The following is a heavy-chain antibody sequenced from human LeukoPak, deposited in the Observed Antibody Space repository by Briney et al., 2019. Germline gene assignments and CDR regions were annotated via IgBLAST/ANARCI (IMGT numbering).Heavy chain of an antibody. V-gene: IGHV1-69*13. J-gene: IGHJ3*02. D-gene: IGHD1-26*01. CDR2: IIPIFGTA. Sequence: ASVKVSCTASGGTFSSYAISWVRQAPGQGLEWMGGIIPIFGTANYAQKFQGRVTITADESTSTAYMELSSLRSEDTAVYYCARGLRGEPGAFDIWGQGTMVTVSS. CDR1: GGTFSSYA. CDR3: ARGLRGEPGAFDI.